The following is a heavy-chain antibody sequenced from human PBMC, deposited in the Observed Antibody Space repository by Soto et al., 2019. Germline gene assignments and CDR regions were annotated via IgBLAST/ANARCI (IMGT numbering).Heavy chain of an antibody. V-gene: IGHV4-34*01. D-gene: IGHD6-19*01. CDR3: ARGPRIAVSHFDY. J-gene: IGHJ4*02. CDR2: INHSGST. Sequence: PSETLSLTCAVYGGSFSGYYWSWIRQPPGKGLEWIGEINHSGSTNYNPSLKSRVTISVDTSKNQFSLKLSSVTAADTAVYYCARGPRIAVSHFDYWGQGTLVTVSS. CDR1: GGSFSGYY.